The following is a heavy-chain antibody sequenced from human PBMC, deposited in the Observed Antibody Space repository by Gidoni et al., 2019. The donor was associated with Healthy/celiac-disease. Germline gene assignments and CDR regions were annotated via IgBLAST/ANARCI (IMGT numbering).Heavy chain of an antibody. CDR1: GFTFSRYS. D-gene: IGHD6-13*01. V-gene: IGHV3-21*01. CDR3: ARATEQQLPPSWFDP. J-gene: IGHJ5*02. Sequence: EVQLVESGGGLVKPGGSLRLSCAASGFTFSRYSMNWVRQAPGKGLEWVSSISSSSSYIYYADSVKGRFTISRDNAKNSLYLQMNSLRAEDTAVYYCARATEQQLPPSWFDPWGQGTLVTVSS. CDR2: ISSSSSYI.